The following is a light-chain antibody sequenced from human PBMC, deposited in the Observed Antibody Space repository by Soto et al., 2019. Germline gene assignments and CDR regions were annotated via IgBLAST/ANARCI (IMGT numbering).Light chain of an antibody. CDR1: QSISTW. Sequence: DIQMTQSPSTLSASVGDRVTITCRASQSISTWLAWYQQKPGKAPKVLISDASSLESGVPSRFGGSGSGTEFTLTISSLQPDDFATYYCQHYNSYSEAFGQGTKVDIK. J-gene: IGKJ1*01. CDR3: QHYNSYSEA. CDR2: DAS. V-gene: IGKV1-5*01.